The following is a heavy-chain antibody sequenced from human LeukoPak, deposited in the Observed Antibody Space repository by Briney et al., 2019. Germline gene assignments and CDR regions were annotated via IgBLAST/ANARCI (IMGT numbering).Heavy chain of an antibody. CDR1: GGSFSGYY. V-gene: IGHV4-34*01. CDR3: ARFVRGVIKYYFDY. Sequence: PSETLSLTCAVYGGSFSGYYWSWIRQPPGKGLEWIGEINHSGSANYNPSLKSRVTISVDASKNQFSLKLSSVTAADTAVYYCARFVRGVIKYYFDYWGQGTLVTVSS. J-gene: IGHJ4*02. CDR2: INHSGSA. D-gene: IGHD3-10*02.